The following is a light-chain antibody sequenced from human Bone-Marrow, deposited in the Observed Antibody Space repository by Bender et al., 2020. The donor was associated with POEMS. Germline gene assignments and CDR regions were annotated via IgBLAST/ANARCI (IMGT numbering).Light chain of an antibody. CDR3: STWDDRLNAWL. Sequence: QSVLTQPPSVSGAPGQRITISCTGSSSNIGTGYDMQWYQQLPGGVPRLLIYENNIRPSGVPDRFSGSRSGTSASLAITGLQAEDEADYYCSTWDDRLNAWLFGGGTKLTVL. CDR2: ENN. V-gene: IGLV1-50*01. CDR1: SSNIGTGYD. J-gene: IGLJ3*02.